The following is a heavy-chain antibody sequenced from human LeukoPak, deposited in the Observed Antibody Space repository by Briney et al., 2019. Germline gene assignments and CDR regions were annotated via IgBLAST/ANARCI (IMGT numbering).Heavy chain of an antibody. V-gene: IGHV1-69*05. CDR3: ARDTWVDTAMISLNYYYYMDV. D-gene: IGHD5-18*01. CDR1: GGTFSSYA. Sequence: SVKVSCKACGGTFSSYAISWVRQAPGQGLEWMGRIIPIFGTANYAQKFQGRVTITTDESTSTAYMELSSLRSEDTAVYYCARDTWVDTAMISLNYYYYMDVWGKGTTVTVSS. CDR2: IIPIFGTA. J-gene: IGHJ6*03.